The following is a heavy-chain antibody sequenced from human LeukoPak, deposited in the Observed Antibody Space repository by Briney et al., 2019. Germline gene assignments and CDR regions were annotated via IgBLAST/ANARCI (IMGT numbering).Heavy chain of an antibody. J-gene: IGHJ4*02. Sequence: GASVKVSCKASGYTFTSYYMHWVRQAPGQGLEWMGLINPTGGSTGYAQKFQGRVTMTRDTSTSTAYMELRSLRSDDTAVYYCARGPHEQLVRDYFDYWGQGTLVTVSS. D-gene: IGHD6-6*01. CDR3: ARGPHEQLVRDYFDY. CDR1: GYTFTSYY. V-gene: IGHV1-46*01. CDR2: INPTGGST.